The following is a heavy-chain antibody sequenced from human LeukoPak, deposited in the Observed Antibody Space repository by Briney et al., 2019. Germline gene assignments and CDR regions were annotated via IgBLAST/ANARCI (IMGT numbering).Heavy chain of an antibody. CDR1: GGSISSSSYY. J-gene: IGHJ4*02. CDR3: ARDPVGATFLDY. D-gene: IGHD1-26*01. CDR2: IYYSGST. V-gene: IGHV4-39*07. Sequence: ASETLSLTCTVSGGSISSSSYYWGWIRQPPGKGLEWIGSIYYSGSTYYNPSLKSRVTISVDTSKNQSSLKLSSVTAADTAVYYCARDPVGATFLDYWGQGTLVTVSS.